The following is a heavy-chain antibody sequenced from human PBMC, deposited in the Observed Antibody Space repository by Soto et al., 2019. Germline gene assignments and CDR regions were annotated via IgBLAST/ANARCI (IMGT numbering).Heavy chain of an antibody. J-gene: IGHJ6*02. CDR3: ARGRPYGMDV. CDR1: RFTFGRNW. CDR2: IDSDGSST. Sequence: PGGSLRRACAASRFTFGRNWTKWVRQAPGKGLVWISRIDSDGSSTTYADSVKGRFTTSRDNAKNTLYLQMSSLRVEDTAVYYCARGRPYGMDVWGQGTTVTVSS. V-gene: IGHV3-74*01.